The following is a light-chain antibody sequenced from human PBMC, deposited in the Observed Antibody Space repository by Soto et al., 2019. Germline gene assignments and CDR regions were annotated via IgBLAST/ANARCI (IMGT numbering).Light chain of an antibody. CDR1: QDISRY. CDR2: VAS. CDR3: QLLNTYPLT. V-gene: IGKV1-9*01. Sequence: DIQLTQSPSFMSASVGDRVTITCRASQDISRYLAWYQQKPGQAPKLLIHVASTLQSGVPSRFSGSGSGTDFNLTISRLQPEDFATYYCQLLNTYPLTFGGGTKMEIK. J-gene: IGKJ4*01.